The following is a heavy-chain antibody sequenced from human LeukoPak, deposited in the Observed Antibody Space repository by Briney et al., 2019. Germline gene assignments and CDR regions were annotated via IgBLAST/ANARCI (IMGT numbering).Heavy chain of an antibody. D-gene: IGHD3-9*01. CDR1: GFTFSDYY. V-gene: IGHV3-11*01. CDR2: ISSSGSTI. J-gene: IGHJ3*02. CDR3: ARAGRGFDWLEDAFDI. Sequence: GGSLRLSCAASGFTFSDYYMSWIRQAPGKGLEWVSYISSSGSTIYYADSVKGRFTISRDNAKNSLYLQMNSLRAEDTAVYYCARAGRGFDWLEDAFDIWGQGTMVTVSS.